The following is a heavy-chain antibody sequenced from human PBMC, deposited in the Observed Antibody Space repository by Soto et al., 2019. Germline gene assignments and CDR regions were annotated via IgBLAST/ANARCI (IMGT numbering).Heavy chain of an antibody. CDR1: GYTFRTYG. V-gene: IGHV1-69*01. J-gene: IGHJ4*02. CDR3: ARLGHPGH. Sequence: QLQLVQSGPELKKPGASVKVSCKASGYTFRTYGITWLRQAPGQGLEWMGGVIPILGTANYAQKFQGRVTMTADEATSTAYMDLSSLTPDDTAVYYCARLGHPGHWGPGTLVIVSS. CDR2: VIPILGTA.